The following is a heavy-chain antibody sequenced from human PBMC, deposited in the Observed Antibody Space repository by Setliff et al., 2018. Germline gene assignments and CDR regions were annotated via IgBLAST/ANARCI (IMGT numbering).Heavy chain of an antibody. CDR1: GFTFSSYA. J-gene: IGHJ4*02. D-gene: IGHD3-3*01. CDR2: ISGSGGST. Sequence: GGSLRLSCAASGFTFSSYAMSWVRQAPGKGLEWVSAISGSGGSTYYADSVKGRFTISRDNSKYTLYLQMNSLRVEDSGRYYCARDPALTALIYNFWSGQLDYWGQGTLVTVSS. V-gene: IGHV3-23*01. CDR3: ARDPALTALIYNFWSGQLDY.